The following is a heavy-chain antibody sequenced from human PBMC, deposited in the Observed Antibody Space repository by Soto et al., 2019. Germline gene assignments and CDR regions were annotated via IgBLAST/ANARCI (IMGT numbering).Heavy chain of an antibody. J-gene: IGHJ3*01. Sequence: ASVKVSCKASGYTFTSYGISWERQAPGQGLEWMGWISAYNGNTNYAQKLQGRVTMTTDTSTSTAYMELRSLRSDDTAVYYCATERTYYYDSSGYDRGVFDFWDQGSMVIVSS. CDR2: ISAYNGNT. CDR1: GYTFTSYG. D-gene: IGHD3-22*01. CDR3: ATERTYYYDSSGYDRGVFDF. V-gene: IGHV1-18*01.